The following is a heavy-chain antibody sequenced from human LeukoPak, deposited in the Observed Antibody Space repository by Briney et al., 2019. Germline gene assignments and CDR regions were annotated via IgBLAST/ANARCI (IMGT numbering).Heavy chain of an antibody. CDR3: ARMMAL. CDR1: GFTFSSFG. CDR2: IDGSSRAI. D-gene: IGHD5-24*01. V-gene: IGHV3-48*02. Sequence: GGSLRLSCAASGFTFSSFGMNWVRQAPGKGLEWVSYIDGSSRAIYYADSVKGRFTVSRDNDKNSVFLQMNSLRDEDTAVYFCARMMALWGQGALVTVSS. J-gene: IGHJ4*02.